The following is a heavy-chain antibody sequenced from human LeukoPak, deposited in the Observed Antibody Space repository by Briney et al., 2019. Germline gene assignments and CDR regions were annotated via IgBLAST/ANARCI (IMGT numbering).Heavy chain of an antibody. CDR1: GYSFTSYW. D-gene: IGHD6-13*01. Sequence: GESLKISCKGSGYSFTSYWIGWVRQMPGKGLEWMGIIYPGDSDTRYSPSFQGQVTISADKSISTAYLQWSSLKASDTATYYCARHRAGYSSSWYADYWGQGTLVTVSS. CDR2: IYPGDSDT. CDR3: ARHRAGYSSSWYADY. V-gene: IGHV5-51*01. J-gene: IGHJ4*02.